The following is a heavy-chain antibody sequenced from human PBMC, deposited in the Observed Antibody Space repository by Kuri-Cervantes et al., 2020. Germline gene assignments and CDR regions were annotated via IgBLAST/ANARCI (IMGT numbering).Heavy chain of an antibody. D-gene: IGHD2-21*02. CDR1: GGSFSGYY. Sequence: SQTLSLTCAFYGGSFSGYYWSWIRQPPGKGLEWIGEINHSGGTNYNPSLKSRVTISVDTSKNQFSLKLSSVTAADTAVYYCARGCGGDCYSYYGMDVWGQGTTVTVSS. J-gene: IGHJ6*02. CDR3: ARGCGGDCYSYYGMDV. V-gene: IGHV4-34*09. CDR2: INHSGGT.